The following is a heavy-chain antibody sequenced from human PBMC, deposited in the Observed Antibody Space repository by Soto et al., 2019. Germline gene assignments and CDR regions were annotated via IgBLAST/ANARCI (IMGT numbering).Heavy chain of an antibody. D-gene: IGHD3-22*01. CDR2: IYSGGST. CDR1: GFTVSSNY. V-gene: IGHV3-66*01. J-gene: IGHJ6*02. CDR3: ARDSNYDPDYYYGMDV. Sequence: EVQLVESGGGLLQPGGSLRLSCAASGFTVSSNYMSWVRQAPGKGLEWVSVIYSGGSTYYADSVKGRFTISRDNSKNTLYLQMNSLRAEDTAVYYCARDSNYDPDYYYGMDVWGQGTTVTVSS.